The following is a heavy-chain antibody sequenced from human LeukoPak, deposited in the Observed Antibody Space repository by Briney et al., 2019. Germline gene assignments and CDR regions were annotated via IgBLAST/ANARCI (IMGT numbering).Heavy chain of an antibody. D-gene: IGHD3-3*01. J-gene: IGHJ6*03. CDR3: AREGGYYDFWSGYSNHYYYMDV. CDR1: GFTFRSYA. V-gene: IGHV3-23*01. CDR2: ISDSGNYT. Sequence: GGSLRLSCAASGFTFRSYAMSWVRQAPGKGLEWVSGISDSGNYTYYADSVKGRFTISRDNSKNTLYLQLNSLRAEDTAVYYCAREGGYYDFWSGYSNHYYYMDVWGKGTTVTVSS.